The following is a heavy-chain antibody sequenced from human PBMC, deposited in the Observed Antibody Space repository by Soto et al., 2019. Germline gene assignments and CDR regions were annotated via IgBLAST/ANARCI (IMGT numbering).Heavy chain of an antibody. CDR3: ARVWEGYCSSTSCYGTFDY. J-gene: IGHJ4*02. D-gene: IGHD2-2*01. CDR1: GYTFTSYA. CDR2: INTNTGNP. Sequence: GASVKVSCKASGYTFTSYAMNWVRQAPGQGLEWMGWINTNTGNPTYAQGFTGRFVFSLDTSVSTAYLQICSLKAEDTAVYYCARVWEGYCSSTSCYGTFDYWGQGTLVTVSS. V-gene: IGHV7-4-1*01.